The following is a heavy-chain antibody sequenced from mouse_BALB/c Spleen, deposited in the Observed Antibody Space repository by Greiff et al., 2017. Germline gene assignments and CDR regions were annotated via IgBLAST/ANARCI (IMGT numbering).Heavy chain of an antibody. J-gene: IGHJ4*01. CDR3: ARSLLRLGNAMDY. Sequence: VQLKESGGGLVKPGGSLKLSCAASGFTFSSYAMSWVRQTPEKRLEWVATISSGGSYTYYPDSVKGRFTISRDNAKNTLYLQMSSLRSEDTAMYYCARSLLRLGNAMDYWGQGTSVTVAS. CDR1: GFTFSSYA. CDR2: ISSGGSYT. D-gene: IGHD1-2*01. V-gene: IGHV5-9-3*01.